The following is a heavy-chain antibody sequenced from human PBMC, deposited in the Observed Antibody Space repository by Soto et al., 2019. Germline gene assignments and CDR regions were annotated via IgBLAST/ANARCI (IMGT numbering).Heavy chain of an antibody. Sequence: GGSLRLSCAASGFTFSSYGMHWVRQAPGKGLEWVAVISYDGSDKYYADSVKGRFTISRDNSKNTLYLQMNSLRAEDTAVYYCAKSGSRIAVGLHGYWGQGTLVTVSS. D-gene: IGHD6-19*01. J-gene: IGHJ4*02. V-gene: IGHV3-30*18. CDR3: AKSGSRIAVGLHGY. CDR1: GFTFSSYG. CDR2: ISYDGSDK.